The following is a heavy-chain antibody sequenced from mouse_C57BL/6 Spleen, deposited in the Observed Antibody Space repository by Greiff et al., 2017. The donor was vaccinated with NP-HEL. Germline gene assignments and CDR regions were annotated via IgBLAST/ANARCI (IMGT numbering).Heavy chain of an antibody. CDR1: GYTFTSYW. D-gene: IGHD2-1*01. Sequence: QVQLQQPGAELVMPGASVKLSCKASGYTFTSYWMHWVKQRPGQGLEWIGEIDPSDSYTNYNQKFKGKSTLTVDKSSSTAYMQLSSLTSEDSAVYYCARVDYGNYVWFAYWGQGTLATVSA. CDR3: ARVDYGNYVWFAY. CDR2: IDPSDSYT. J-gene: IGHJ3*01. V-gene: IGHV1-69*01.